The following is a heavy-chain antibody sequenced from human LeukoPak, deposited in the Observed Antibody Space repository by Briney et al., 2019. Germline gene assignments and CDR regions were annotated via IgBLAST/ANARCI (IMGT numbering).Heavy chain of an antibody. D-gene: IGHD2-15*01. CDR1: TLTFSSYS. J-gene: IGHJ6*03. CDR3: ARVEGRGSYYYYLDV. Sequence: GGSLRLSCAASTLTFSSYSMNWVRRAPGKGLEWVSYISISGDTIYYADSVKGRFTISRDNAKSSLYLQMNSLRAEDTAVYYCARVEGRGSYYYYLDVWGKGTTVTISS. V-gene: IGHV3-48*04. CDR2: ISISGDTI.